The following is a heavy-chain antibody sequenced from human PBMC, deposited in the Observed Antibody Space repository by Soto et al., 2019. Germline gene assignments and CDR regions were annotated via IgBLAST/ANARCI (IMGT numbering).Heavy chain of an antibody. CDR1: GGTFSSYA. CDR3: AIGTFGGVLNAFDY. CDR2: IIPIFGTA. V-gene: IGHV1-69*06. D-gene: IGHD3-16*01. J-gene: IGHJ4*02. Sequence: QVQLVQSGAEVKKPGSSVKVSCKASGGTFSSYAISWVRQAPGQGLEWMGGIIPIFGTANYAQKFQGRVKITADKSTSTAYMELSSLRSEDTAVYYCAIGTFGGVLNAFDYWGQGTLVTVSS.